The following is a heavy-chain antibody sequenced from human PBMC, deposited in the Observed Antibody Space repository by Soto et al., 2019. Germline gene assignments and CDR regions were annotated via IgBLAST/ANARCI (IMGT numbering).Heavy chain of an antibody. CDR1: GFTFSSYS. V-gene: IGHV3-21*01. CDR2: ISSSSSYI. CDR3: AQTRGEYYGSGSYLGY. Sequence: GGSLRLSCAASGFTFSSYSMNWVRQAPGKGLEWVSSISSSSSYIYYADSVKGRFTISRDNAKNSLYLQMNSLRAEDTAVYYCAQTRGEYYGSGSYLGYWGQGTLVTVSS. J-gene: IGHJ4*02. D-gene: IGHD3-10*01.